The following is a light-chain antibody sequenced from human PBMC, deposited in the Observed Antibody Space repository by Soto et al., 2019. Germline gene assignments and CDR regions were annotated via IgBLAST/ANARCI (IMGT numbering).Light chain of an antibody. V-gene: IGKV1-39*01. Sequence: DNQMTQSPSSLPASVGDRVTITCRASQSISSYLNWYQQKPGKAPTILIYTTSTLQSGVPSRFSGSGSGTDFTLTISSLQPEDFATYFCQQSYSIPYTFGQGTKVDI. CDR2: TTS. CDR3: QQSYSIPYT. J-gene: IGKJ2*01. CDR1: QSISSY.